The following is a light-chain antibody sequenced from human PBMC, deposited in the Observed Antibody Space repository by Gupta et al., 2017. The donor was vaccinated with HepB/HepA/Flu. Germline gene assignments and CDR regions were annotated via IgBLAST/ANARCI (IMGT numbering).Light chain of an antibody. Sequence: QLVLTQSPSASASLGASVKLTCTLSSGHSTYAIAWHQQQSEKGPRYLMKVNSDGSHSKGDGIPDRFSGSSSGAERYLIISRLQSEDEADYYCQTWGTGIWVFGGGTKLTVL. J-gene: IGLJ3*02. CDR1: SGHSTYA. V-gene: IGLV4-69*01. CDR3: QTWGTGIWV. CDR2: VNSDGSH.